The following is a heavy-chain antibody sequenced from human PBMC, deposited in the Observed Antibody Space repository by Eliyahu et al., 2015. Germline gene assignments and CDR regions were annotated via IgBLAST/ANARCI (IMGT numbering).Heavy chain of an antibody. CDR1: GGTFSTYV. D-gene: IGHD3-22*01. Sequence: SCKASGGTFSTYVFTWVRQARGQGLEWMGTYIPYLDVGNYTQKLEGRITITADKSTTSSYMELTSLTSEDTAVYFCATGRYYYDSRGPWLYQYGLAVWGQGTTVTVS. V-gene: IGHV1-69*04. CDR3: ATGRYYYDSRGPWLYQYGLAV. J-gene: IGHJ6*02. CDR2: YIPYLDVG.